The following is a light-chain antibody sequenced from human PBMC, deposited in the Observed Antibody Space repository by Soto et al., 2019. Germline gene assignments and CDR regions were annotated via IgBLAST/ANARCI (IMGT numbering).Light chain of an antibody. CDR1: SSDVGAYNY. Sequence: QSVLTQPASVSGSPGQSITISCTGTSSDVGAYNYVSWYQHHPGKVPKLLIYEVTNRPSGVSDRFSGSKSGNTASLTISGLQAEDEAEYYCASFSNSTFVFGSGTRAPS. CDR3: ASFSNSTFV. CDR2: EVT. V-gene: IGLV2-14*01. J-gene: IGLJ1*01.